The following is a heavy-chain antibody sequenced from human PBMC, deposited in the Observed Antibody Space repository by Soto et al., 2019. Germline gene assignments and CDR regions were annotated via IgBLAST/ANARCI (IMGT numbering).Heavy chain of an antibody. Sequence: PGGSLRLSCAASGFTFDDYAMHWVRQAPGKGLEWVSGISWNSGSIGYADSVKGRFTISRDNAKNSLYLQMNSLRAEDTALYYCAKDMRVENPLFTRFDYSGQGTLVTVSS. CDR2: ISWNSGSI. V-gene: IGHV3-9*01. CDR1: GFTFDDYA. CDR3: AKDMRVENPLFTRFDY. J-gene: IGHJ4*02. D-gene: IGHD3-10*01.